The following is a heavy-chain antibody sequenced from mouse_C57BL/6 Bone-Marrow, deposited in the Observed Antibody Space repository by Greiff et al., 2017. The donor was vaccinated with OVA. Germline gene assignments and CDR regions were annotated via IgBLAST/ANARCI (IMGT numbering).Heavy chain of an antibody. Sequence: QVQLKQPGTELVKPGASVKLSCKASGYTFTSYWMHWVKQRPGQGLEWIGNINPSNGGTNYNEKFKSKATLTVDKSSSTAYMQLSSLTSEDSAVYYCARGDYYGSSFYYFDYWGQGTTLTVSS. D-gene: IGHD1-1*01. V-gene: IGHV1-53*01. CDR2: INPSNGGT. CDR3: ARGDYYGSSFYYFDY. J-gene: IGHJ2*01. CDR1: GYTFTSYW.